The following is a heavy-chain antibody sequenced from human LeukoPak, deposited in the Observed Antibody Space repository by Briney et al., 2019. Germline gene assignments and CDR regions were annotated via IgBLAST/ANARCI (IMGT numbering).Heavy chain of an antibody. V-gene: IGHV4-59*01. CDR2: IHYSGST. Sequence: SETLSLTCTVSGASITDYFWSWIRQPPEKGLEWIGYIHYSGSTSYNPSLKSRVTMSVDTSNDQFSLKVSSVTAADTAVYYCARGGSSWYADYWGQGTLVTVSS. CDR3: ARGGSSWYADY. CDR1: GASITDYF. D-gene: IGHD6-13*01. J-gene: IGHJ4*02.